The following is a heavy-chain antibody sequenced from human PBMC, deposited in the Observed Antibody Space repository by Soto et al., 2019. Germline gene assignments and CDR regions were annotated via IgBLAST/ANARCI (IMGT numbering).Heavy chain of an antibody. V-gene: IGHV4-59*01. CDR2: IYYSGST. CDR3: AREVGATGDYYYYGMDV. Sequence: QVQLQESCPGLVKPSETLSLTCTVSGGSISSYYWSWIRQPPGKGLEWIGYIYYSGSTNYNPSLKSRVTISVDTSKNQFSLKLSSVTAADTAVYYCAREVGATGDYYYYGMDVWGQGTTVTVSS. D-gene: IGHD1-26*01. CDR1: GGSISSYY. J-gene: IGHJ6*02.